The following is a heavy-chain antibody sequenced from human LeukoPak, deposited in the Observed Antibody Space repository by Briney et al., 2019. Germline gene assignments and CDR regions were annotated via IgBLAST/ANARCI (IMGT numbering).Heavy chain of an antibody. V-gene: IGHV1-18*01. D-gene: IGHD1-1*01. CDR2: ISAYNGNT. Sequence: GGSLRLSCKASGYTFTSYGISWVRQAPGQGLEWMGWISAYNGNTNYAQKLQGRVTMTTDTSTSTAYMELRSLRSDDTAVYYCARERLDNWNFPEVAFDIWGQGTMVTVSS. CDR3: ARERLDNWNFPEVAFDI. J-gene: IGHJ3*02. CDR1: GYTFTSYG.